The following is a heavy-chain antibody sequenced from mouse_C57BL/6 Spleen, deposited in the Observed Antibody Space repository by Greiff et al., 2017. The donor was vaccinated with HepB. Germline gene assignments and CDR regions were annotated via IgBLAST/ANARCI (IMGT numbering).Heavy chain of an antibody. CDR1: GFTFSNYW. D-gene: IGHD3-2*02. CDR2: IRLKSDNYAT. V-gene: IGHV6-3*01. J-gene: IGHJ3*01. Sequence: EVKLEESGGGLVQPGGSMKLSCVASGFTFSNYWMNWVRQSPEKGLEWVAQIRLKSDNYATHYAESVKGRFTISRDDSKSSVYLQMNNLRAEDTGIYYCTAQLRRSWFAYWGQGTLVTVSA. CDR3: TAQLRRSWFAY.